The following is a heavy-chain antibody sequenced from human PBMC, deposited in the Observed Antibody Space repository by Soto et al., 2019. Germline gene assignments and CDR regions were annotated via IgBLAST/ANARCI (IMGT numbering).Heavy chain of an antibody. V-gene: IGHV3-48*01. J-gene: IGHJ4*02. D-gene: IGHD1-26*01. CDR1: GFTFSSYS. CDR2: ISSSSSTI. CDR3: ARVGGSYFDY. Sequence: EVQLVESGGGLVQPGGSLRLSCAASGFTFSSYSMNWVRQAPGKGLEWVSYISSSSSTIYYADSVKGRFTISRDNAKNSPYLQMNSLRAEDTAVYYCARVGGSYFDYWGQGTLVTVSS.